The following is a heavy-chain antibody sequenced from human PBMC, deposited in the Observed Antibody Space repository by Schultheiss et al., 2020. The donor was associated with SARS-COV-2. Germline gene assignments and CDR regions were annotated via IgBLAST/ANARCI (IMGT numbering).Heavy chain of an antibody. CDR2: INHSGST. V-gene: IGHV4-34*01. CDR1: AGSITNDY. D-gene: IGHD3-22*01. J-gene: IGHJ3*02. Sequence: SETLSLTCTVSAGSITNDYWSWIRQPPGKGLEWIGEINHSGSTNYNPSLKSRVTISVDTSKNQFSLKLSSVTAADTAVYYCARAPSGSNDAFDIWGQGTMVTVSS. CDR3: ARAPSGSNDAFDI.